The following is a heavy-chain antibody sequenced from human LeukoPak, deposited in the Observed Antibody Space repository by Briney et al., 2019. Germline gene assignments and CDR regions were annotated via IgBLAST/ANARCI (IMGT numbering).Heavy chain of an antibody. J-gene: IGHJ1*01. D-gene: IGHD2-21*02. CDR2: MYLSGTT. Sequence: SETLSLTCTVSGDSINSLDLWSWVRQPPGKGLEWIGEMYLSGTTHSNPSVKSRVTISIDKSKNQFFLNLSSVTAADTAVYYCAKDRTAWGDVEYFQHWGQGTLVTVSS. CDR1: GDSINSLDL. CDR3: AKDRTAWGDVEYFQH. V-gene: IGHV4-4*02.